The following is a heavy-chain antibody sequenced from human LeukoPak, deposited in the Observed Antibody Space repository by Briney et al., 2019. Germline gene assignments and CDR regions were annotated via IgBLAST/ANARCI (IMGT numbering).Heavy chain of an antibody. CDR2: IYYIGST. CDR3: VRSVLLWFGGLSVGRDAFDI. J-gene: IGHJ3*02. D-gene: IGHD3-10*01. Sequence: SETLSLTCTVSGGSISSDYWSWIRQPPGKGLEWIGYIYYIGSTNYNPSLKSRVTISVDASKNQFSLKLNSVTAADTAVYYCVRSVLLWFGGLSVGRDAFDIWGQGTKVTVSS. V-gene: IGHV4-59*01. CDR1: GGSISSDY.